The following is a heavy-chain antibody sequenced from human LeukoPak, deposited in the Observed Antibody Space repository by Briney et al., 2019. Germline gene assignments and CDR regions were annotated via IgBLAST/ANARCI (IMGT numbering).Heavy chain of an antibody. V-gene: IGHV3-23*01. CDR2: ISGSGGST. CDR1: GFTFSSYA. J-gene: IGHJ3*02. D-gene: IGHD2-2*01. Sequence: PGGSLRLSCAASGFTFSSYAMSWVRQGPGKGLKWVSGISGSGGSTYYADSMKGRFTISRDNSKNTLYLQMNSLRAEDTAVYYCVHARGYCSSTTRYAPFDIWGQGTMVTVSS. CDR3: VHARGYCSSTTRYAPFDI.